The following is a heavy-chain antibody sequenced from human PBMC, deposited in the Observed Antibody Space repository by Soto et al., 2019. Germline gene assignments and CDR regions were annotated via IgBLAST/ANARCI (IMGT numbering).Heavy chain of an antibody. J-gene: IGHJ5*02. D-gene: IGHD2-2*02. V-gene: IGHV1-69*13. CDR2: IIPIFGTA. Sequence: SVKVSCKASGGTFSSYAISWVRQAPGQGLEWMGGIIPIFGTANYAQKFQGRVTITADESTSTAYMELSSLRSEDTAVYYCAREYSATAIPLMAAGFFDPWGQGTLVTVSS. CDR3: AREYSATAIPLMAAGFFDP. CDR1: GGTFSSYA.